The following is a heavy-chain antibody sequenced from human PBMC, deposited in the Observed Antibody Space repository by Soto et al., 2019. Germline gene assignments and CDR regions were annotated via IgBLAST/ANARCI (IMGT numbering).Heavy chain of an antibody. Sequence: SETLSLTCTVSGGSSSSGGYYWSWIRQHPGKGLEWIGYIYYSGSTYYNPSLKSRVTISVDTSKNQFSLKLSSVTAADTAVYYCARDQIFGVVIPADEAFDIWGQGTMVTVSS. CDR2: IYYSGST. CDR1: GGSSSSGGYY. CDR3: ARDQIFGVVIPADEAFDI. J-gene: IGHJ3*02. D-gene: IGHD3-3*01. V-gene: IGHV4-31*03.